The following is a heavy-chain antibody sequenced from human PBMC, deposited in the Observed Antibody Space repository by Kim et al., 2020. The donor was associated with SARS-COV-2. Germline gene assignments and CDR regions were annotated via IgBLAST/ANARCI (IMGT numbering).Heavy chain of an antibody. CDR1: GGSISSYY. J-gene: IGHJ5*02. V-gene: IGHV4-4*07. Sequence: SETLSLTCTVSGGSISSYYWSWIRQPAGKGLEWIGRIYTSGSTNYNPSLKSRVTMSVDTSKNQFSLKLSSVTAADTAVYYCARDIERFLEWSPSNWFDPWGQGTLVTVSS. CDR2: IYTSGST. D-gene: IGHD3-3*01. CDR3: ARDIERFLEWSPSNWFDP.